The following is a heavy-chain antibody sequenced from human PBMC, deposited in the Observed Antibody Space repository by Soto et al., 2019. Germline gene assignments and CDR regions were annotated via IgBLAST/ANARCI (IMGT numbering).Heavy chain of an antibody. CDR2: MNPNSGNT. Sequence: ASVKVSCRASGYTFTSYDINWVRQATGQGLEWMGWMNPNSGNTGYAQKFQGRVTMTRNTSISTAYMELSSLRSEDTAVYYCAREKFGGGPCDIWGQGTMVTVSS. CDR1: GYTFTSYD. J-gene: IGHJ3*02. D-gene: IGHD3-10*01. CDR3: AREKFGGGPCDI. V-gene: IGHV1-8*01.